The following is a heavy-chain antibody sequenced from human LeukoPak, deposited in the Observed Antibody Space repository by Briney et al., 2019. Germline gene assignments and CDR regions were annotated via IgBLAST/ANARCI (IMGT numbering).Heavy chain of an antibody. D-gene: IGHD5-18*01. J-gene: IGHJ5*02. Sequence: SETLSLTCTVSGGSISSYYWSWIRQPAGKGLEWIGRVYTSGSTNYTPSFKSRVTISVDTSKNQFSLNLRSVTAADTAVYYCAQGAAMVLSPWFDPWGQGTLVTVSS. V-gene: IGHV4-4*07. CDR3: AQGAAMVLSPWFDP. CDR2: VYTSGST. CDR1: GGSISSYY.